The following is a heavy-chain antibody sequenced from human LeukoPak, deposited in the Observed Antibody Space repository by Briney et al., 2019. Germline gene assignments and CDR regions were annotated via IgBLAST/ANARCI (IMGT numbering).Heavy chain of an antibody. CDR2: ISGSGGST. Sequence: PGGSLRLSCAASEFTFSSYAMSWVRQAPGKGLEWVSAISGSGGSTYYADSVKGRFTISRDNSKNTLYLQMNSLRAEDTAVYYCAKDLDFWSGPLDYWGQGTLVTVSS. D-gene: IGHD3-3*01. CDR3: AKDLDFWSGPLDY. V-gene: IGHV3-23*01. J-gene: IGHJ4*02. CDR1: EFTFSSYA.